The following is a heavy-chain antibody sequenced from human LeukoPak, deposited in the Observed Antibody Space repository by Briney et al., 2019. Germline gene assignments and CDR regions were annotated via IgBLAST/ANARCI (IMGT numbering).Heavy chain of an antibody. J-gene: IGHJ3*02. CDR3: AKDLNQYYYDSSGYYTDAFDI. Sequence: GGSLRLSCAASGFTFSSYAMSWVRQAPGKGLEWVSAISGSGGSTYYADSVKGRFTISRDNSKNTLYLQMNSLRAEDTAVYYCAKDLNQYYYDSSGYYTDAFDIWGQGTMVTVSS. CDR2: ISGSGGST. CDR1: GFTFSSYA. V-gene: IGHV3-23*01. D-gene: IGHD3-22*01.